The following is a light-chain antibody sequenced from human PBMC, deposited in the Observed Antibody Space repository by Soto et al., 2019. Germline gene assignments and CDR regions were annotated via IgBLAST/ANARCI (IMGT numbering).Light chain of an antibody. CDR3: QQYNNWLPWT. CDR2: GAS. Sequence: IVITKSPATLSVSPGERATLSCRASQSVSSNLAWYQQTPGQAPRLLIYGASTRATGIPARFSGSGSGTEFSLTISSLQSEDFAVYYCQQYNNWLPWTFGQGTKVEIK. CDR1: QSVSSN. J-gene: IGKJ1*01. V-gene: IGKV3-15*01.